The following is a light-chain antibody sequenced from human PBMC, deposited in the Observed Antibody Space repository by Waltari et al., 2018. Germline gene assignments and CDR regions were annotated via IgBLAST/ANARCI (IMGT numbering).Light chain of an antibody. Sequence: DIRMTLSPSPLSTSLGDRVTVTCRASQNIMTYLNWYQHKPGSAPKLLIYSASKLQGGVPSRFSGSGSGTDFTLTISSLQPDDFATYYCQQSYSVPFTFGPGTNVDLK. CDR2: SAS. V-gene: IGKV1-39*01. CDR3: QQSYSVPFT. J-gene: IGKJ3*01. CDR1: QNIMTY.